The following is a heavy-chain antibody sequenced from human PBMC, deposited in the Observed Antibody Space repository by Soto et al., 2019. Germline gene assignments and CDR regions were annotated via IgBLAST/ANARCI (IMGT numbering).Heavy chain of an antibody. CDR3: AKGSSSGWGLYPASPPFDY. J-gene: IGHJ4*02. V-gene: IGHV3-23*01. D-gene: IGHD6-19*01. CDR2: ISGSGGST. CDR1: GFTFSSYA. Sequence: EVQLLESGGGLVQPGGSLRLSCAASGFTFSSYAMSWVRQAPGKGLEWVSAISGSGGSTYYADSVKGRFTISRDNSKNTLYLQMNSLRAEDTAVYYCAKGSSSGWGLYPASPPFDYWGQGTLVTVSS.